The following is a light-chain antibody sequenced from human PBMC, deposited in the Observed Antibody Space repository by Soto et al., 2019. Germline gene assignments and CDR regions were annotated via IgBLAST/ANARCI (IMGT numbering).Light chain of an antibody. J-gene: IGKJ1*01. CDR1: QSVLYSSNNKNY. CDR2: WAS. V-gene: IGKV4-1*01. CDR3: QQYYATPWT. Sequence: DIVMTQSPDSLAVSLGERATINCKSSQSVLYSSNNKNYLTWYQHNPGQPPKLLIYWASTRESGVPDRFSGSGSGTDFTLTISSLQAEDVAFYYCQQYYATPWTFGQGTKVEIK.